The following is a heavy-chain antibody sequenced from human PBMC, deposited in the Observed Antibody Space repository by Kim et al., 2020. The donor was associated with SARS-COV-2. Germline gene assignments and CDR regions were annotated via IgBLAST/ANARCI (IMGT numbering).Heavy chain of an antibody. CDR3: ARRYCGGGRCHDAFDI. J-gene: IGHJ3*02. V-gene: IGHV5-51*01. Sequence: FQGQVTISADKSISTAYLQWSSLKASDTAMYYCARRYCGGGRCHDAFDIWGQGTMVTVSS. D-gene: IGHD2-15*01.